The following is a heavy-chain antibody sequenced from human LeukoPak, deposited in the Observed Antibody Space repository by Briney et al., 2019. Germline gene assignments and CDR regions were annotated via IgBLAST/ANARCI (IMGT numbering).Heavy chain of an antibody. D-gene: IGHD2-21*01. CDR2: ISGSGGST. Sequence: GSLRLSCAASGFTFSSYAMSWVRQAPGKGLEWVSAISGSGGSTYYADSVKGRFTISRDNSKNTLYLQMNSLRAEDTAVYYCAKDQAYCGGDCYPTPFDYWGQGTLVTVSS. V-gene: IGHV3-23*01. CDR1: GFTFSSYA. CDR3: AKDQAYCGGDCYPTPFDY. J-gene: IGHJ4*02.